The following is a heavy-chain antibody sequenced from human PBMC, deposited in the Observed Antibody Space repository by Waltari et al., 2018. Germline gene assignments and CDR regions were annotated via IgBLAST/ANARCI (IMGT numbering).Heavy chain of an antibody. D-gene: IGHD2-2*01. J-gene: IGHJ5*02. Sequence: QVQLAQSGSELKKPGASVKISCKASGYTFTDYAINWVRQAPGQGLELMGWITTNTGHPAYAQGFTGRVFFSLDTSVSTAYLQITSLKTEDSAVYYCAREVVPPHTIVVNWFDPWGQGTLVTVSS. V-gene: IGHV7-4-1*02. CDR1: GYTFTDYA. CDR3: AREVVPPHTIVVNWFDP. CDR2: ITTNTGHP.